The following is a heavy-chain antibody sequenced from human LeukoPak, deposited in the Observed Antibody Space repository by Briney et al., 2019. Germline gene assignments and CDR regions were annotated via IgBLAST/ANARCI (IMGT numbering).Heavy chain of an antibody. J-gene: IGHJ6*02. Sequence: PGGSLRLSCAASGFTFSSYAMHWVRQAPGKGLEWVAVISYDESNKYYADSVKGRFTISRDNSKNTLYLQMNSLRAEDTAVYYCARDEAVPAAMGYYYYYGMDVWGQGTTVTVSS. V-gene: IGHV3-30*04. CDR2: ISYDESNK. CDR1: GFTFSSYA. D-gene: IGHD2-2*01. CDR3: ARDEAVPAAMGYYYYYGMDV.